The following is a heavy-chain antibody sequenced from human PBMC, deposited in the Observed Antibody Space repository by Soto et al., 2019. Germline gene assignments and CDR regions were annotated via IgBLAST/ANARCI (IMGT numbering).Heavy chain of an antibody. Sequence: GGSLRLSCAASGFTVSSNYMSWVRQAPGKGLEWVSVIYSGGSTYYADSVKGRFTISRDNSKNTLYLQMNSLRAEDTAVYYCARDIEQVWGSWGFDYWGQGTLVTVSS. D-gene: IGHD3-16*01. CDR3: ARDIEQVWGSWGFDY. CDR1: GFTVSSNY. V-gene: IGHV3-66*01. CDR2: IYSGGST. J-gene: IGHJ4*02.